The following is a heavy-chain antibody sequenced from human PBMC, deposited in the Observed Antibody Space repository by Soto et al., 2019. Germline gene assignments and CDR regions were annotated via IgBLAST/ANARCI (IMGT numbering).Heavy chain of an antibody. D-gene: IGHD4-17*01. Sequence: ASVKVSCKASGYTLTSYGISWVRQAPGQGLEWMGWISAYNGNTNYAQKLQGRVTMTTDTSTSTAYMELRSLRSDDTAVYYCAGYDYGDYAVEYWGQGTLVTVSS. CDR3: AGYDYGDYAVEY. CDR2: ISAYNGNT. J-gene: IGHJ4*02. CDR1: GYTLTSYG. V-gene: IGHV1-18*01.